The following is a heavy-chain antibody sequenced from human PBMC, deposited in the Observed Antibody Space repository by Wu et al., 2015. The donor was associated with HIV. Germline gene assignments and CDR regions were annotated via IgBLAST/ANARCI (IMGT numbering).Heavy chain of an antibody. J-gene: IGHJ3*02. V-gene: IGHV1-8*01. D-gene: IGHD3-10*01. CDR1: GYTFTSYD. CDR3: ARGPYYYGSGSPSRFDAFDI. Sequence: QVQLVQSGAEVKKPGASVKVSCKASGYTFTSYDINWVRQATGQGLEWMGWMNPNSGNTGYAQKFQGRVTMTRNTSISTAYMELSSLRSEDTAVYYCARGPYYYGSGSPSRFDAFDIWGQGTMVTVSS. CDR2: MNPNSGNT.